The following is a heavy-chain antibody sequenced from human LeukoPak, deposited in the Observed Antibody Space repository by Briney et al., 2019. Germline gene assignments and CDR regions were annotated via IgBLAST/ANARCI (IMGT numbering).Heavy chain of an antibody. Sequence: GASVKVSCKASGYTFTGYYMHWVRQAPGQGLGWMGWINPNSGGTNYAQKFQGRVTMTRDTSISTAYMELSRLRSDDTAVYYCAREYYGSGSPFDYWGQGTLVTVSS. V-gene: IGHV1-2*02. CDR3: AREYYGSGSPFDY. D-gene: IGHD3-10*01. CDR2: INPNSGGT. J-gene: IGHJ4*02. CDR1: GYTFTGYY.